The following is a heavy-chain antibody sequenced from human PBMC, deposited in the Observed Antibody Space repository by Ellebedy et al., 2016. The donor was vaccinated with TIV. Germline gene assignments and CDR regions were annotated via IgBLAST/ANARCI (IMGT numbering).Heavy chain of an antibody. CDR3: ARHGQFDY. J-gene: IGHJ4*02. V-gene: IGHV4-39*01. CDR2: IYDSGST. CDR1: GGSISGTYTSYY. Sequence: SETLSLTXNVSGGSISGTYTSYYWGWIRQPPGKGLEWIGSIYDSGSTYYNQSLKSRVTLSVDTSKNQFSLKLSSVTAADTAVYYCARHGQFDYWGQGTLVTVSS.